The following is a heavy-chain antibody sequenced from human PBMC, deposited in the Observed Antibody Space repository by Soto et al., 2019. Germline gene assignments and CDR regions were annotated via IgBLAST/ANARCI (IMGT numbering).Heavy chain of an antibody. CDR2: IYYSGS. J-gene: IGHJ6*02. CDR1: GGSISSGGYY. CDR3: AREVSTVLGDYGMDV. V-gene: IGHV4-31*03. Sequence: QVQLQETGPGLVKPLQTLSLTCTVSGGSISSGGYYWNWIRQHPGKGLEWIGYIYYSGSNYNPSLKSRLTISVDTSKNQFSLKLISVTAADTAVYYCAREVSTVLGDYGMDVWGQGTTVTVSS. D-gene: IGHD1-26*01.